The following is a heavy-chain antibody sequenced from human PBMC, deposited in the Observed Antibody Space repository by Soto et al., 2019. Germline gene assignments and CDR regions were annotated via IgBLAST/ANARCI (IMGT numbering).Heavy chain of an antibody. CDR2: ISSGSATI. Sequence: DVQLVESGGGLVQPGGSLRLSCAASGFTFNSYSMTWVRQAPGKGLEWVSYISSGSATIYYADSLKGRFTISRDNGKNSLYLQMTSLGDGDTAVYYCARDSASYSSSSGSYWYFDLWGRGTLGTVSS. CDR1: GFTFNSYS. V-gene: IGHV3-48*02. CDR3: ARDSASYSSSSGSYWYFDL. D-gene: IGHD6-6*01. J-gene: IGHJ2*01.